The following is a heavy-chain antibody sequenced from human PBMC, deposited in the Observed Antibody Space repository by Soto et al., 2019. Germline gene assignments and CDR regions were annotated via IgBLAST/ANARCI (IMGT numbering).Heavy chain of an antibody. CDR2: INAGNGNT. D-gene: IGHD6-13*01. J-gene: IGHJ5*02. CDR3: ARARMAAAAWFDP. V-gene: IGHV1-3*01. CDR1: GYTFTSYA. Sequence: GASVKVSCKASGYTFTSYAMHWVRQAPGQRLEWMGWINAGNGNTKYSQKFQGRVTITRDTSASTAYMELSSLRSEDTAVYYCARARMAAAAWFDPWGQGTLVTVSS.